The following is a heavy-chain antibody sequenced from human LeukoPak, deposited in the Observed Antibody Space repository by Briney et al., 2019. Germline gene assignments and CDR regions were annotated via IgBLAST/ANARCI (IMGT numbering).Heavy chain of an antibody. V-gene: IGHV1-18*01. Sequence: ASVKVSCKASGYTFTSYGISWVRQAPGQGLEWMGWISAYNDNTNYAQKLQGRVTMTTDTSTSTAYMELRSLRSDDTAVYYCARYSYGSHYYYYYMDVWGKGTTVTVSS. J-gene: IGHJ6*03. CDR1: GYTFTSYG. CDR3: ARYSYGSHYYYYYMDV. CDR2: ISAYNDNT. D-gene: IGHD5-18*01.